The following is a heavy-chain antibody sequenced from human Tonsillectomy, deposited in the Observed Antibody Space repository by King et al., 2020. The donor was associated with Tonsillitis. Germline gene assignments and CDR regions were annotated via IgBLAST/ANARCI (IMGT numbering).Heavy chain of an antibody. CDR3: ARGPPLGSLDYYYVMDV. CDR1: GFTFSFYW. J-gene: IGHJ6*02. Sequence: VQLVESGGGLVQPGGSLRLSCAASGFTFSFYWMSWVHQAPGKGLEWVANIKEDGSEKYYVDSVKGRLTISRDNAKNSLYLQMNSLRADDTAVYYCARGPPLGSLDYYYVMDVWGQGTTVTVSS. D-gene: IGHD6-13*01. CDR2: IKEDGSEK. V-gene: IGHV3-7*03.